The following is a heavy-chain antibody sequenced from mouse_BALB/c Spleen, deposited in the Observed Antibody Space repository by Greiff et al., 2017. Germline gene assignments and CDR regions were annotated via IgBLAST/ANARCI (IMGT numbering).Heavy chain of an antibody. CDR1: GFTFSNYW. Sequence: EVKLVESGGGLVQPGGSLKLSCVASGFTFSNYWMNWVRQSPEKGLEWVAEIRLKSNNYATHYAESVKGRFTISRDDSKSSVYLQMNNLRAEDTGIYYCTRPGSSSDYFDYWGQGTTVTVSS. CDR3: TRPGSSSDYFDY. CDR2: IRLKSNNYAT. V-gene: IGHV6-6*02. J-gene: IGHJ2*01. D-gene: IGHD1-1*01.